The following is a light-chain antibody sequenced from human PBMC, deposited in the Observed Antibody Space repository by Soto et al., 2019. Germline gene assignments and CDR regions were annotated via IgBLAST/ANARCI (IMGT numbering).Light chain of an antibody. Sequence: QSALTQPASVSGSPGQSITISCTGTSSDIGGFNYVSWYQQYPGKVPKLVIYDVNSRPSGVSNRFSGSKSGNTASLTISGLQAEDEADYYCSSYTSRRSYVFGTGTKLTVL. J-gene: IGLJ1*01. CDR2: DVN. CDR3: SSYTSRRSYV. CDR1: SSDIGGFNY. V-gene: IGLV2-14*01.